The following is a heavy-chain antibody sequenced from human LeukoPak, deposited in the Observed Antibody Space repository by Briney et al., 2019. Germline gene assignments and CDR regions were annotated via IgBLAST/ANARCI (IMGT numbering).Heavy chain of an antibody. V-gene: IGHV1-2*02. CDR1: GHTFTGDNY. CDR3: TRDRLRKWFDP. D-gene: IGHD5-12*01. CDR2: INTNSGAT. J-gene: IGHJ5*02. Sequence: GASVKVSCEASGHTFTGDNYIHWVRQAPGQGPEWMGWINTNSGATYYARKFQGRVTMTRDTSIITTYMELYRLTSGDMAVYYCTRDRLRKWFDPWGQGTLVTVSS.